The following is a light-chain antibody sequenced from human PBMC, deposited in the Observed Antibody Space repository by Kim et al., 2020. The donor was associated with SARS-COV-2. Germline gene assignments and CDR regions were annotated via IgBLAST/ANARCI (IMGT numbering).Light chain of an antibody. Sequence: EILLTQSPDTLSLSPGERATLSCRAAQSLTNNFLAWYQHKPGQAPRLLIYGASRRATGIQDRFSGSGSGTDFTLTISRLEPEDFAVYYCHQYSSSLQTFGQGTKVDIK. CDR3: HQYSSSLQT. CDR2: GAS. CDR1: QSLTNNF. J-gene: IGKJ1*01. V-gene: IGKV3-20*01.